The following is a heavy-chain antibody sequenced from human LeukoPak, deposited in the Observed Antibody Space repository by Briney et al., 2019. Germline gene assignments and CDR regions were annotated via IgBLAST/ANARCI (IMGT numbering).Heavy chain of an antibody. Sequence: GGSLRLSCAASGFTFSDYYMSWIRQAPGKGLEWVSYISSSGSTIYYADSVKGRFTISRDNAKNSLYLQMNSLRAEDTAVYYCARDLAGGYDILTGYSNWFDPWGQGTLVTVSS. V-gene: IGHV3-11*04. CDR2: ISSSGSTI. CDR3: ARDLAGGYDILTGYSNWFDP. D-gene: IGHD3-9*01. J-gene: IGHJ5*02. CDR1: GFTFSDYY.